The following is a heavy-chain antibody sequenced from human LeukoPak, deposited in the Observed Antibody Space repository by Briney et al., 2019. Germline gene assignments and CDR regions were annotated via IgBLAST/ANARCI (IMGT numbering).Heavy chain of an antibody. CDR1: GYTFTSYG. V-gene: IGHV1-18*01. CDR2: ISAYNGST. CDR3: ARRGGKNYGDYVVYYYYMDV. J-gene: IGHJ6*03. D-gene: IGHD4-17*01. Sequence: GASVKVSCKASGYTFTSYGISWVRQAPGQGLEWMGWISAYNGSTNYAQKIQGRVTMTTDTSTSTAYMELRSLRSDDTAVYYCARRGGKNYGDYVVYYYYMDVWGKGTTVTVSS.